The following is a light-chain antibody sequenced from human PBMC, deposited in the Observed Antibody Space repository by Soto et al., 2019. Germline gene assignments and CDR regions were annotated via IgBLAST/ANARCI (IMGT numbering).Light chain of an antibody. CDR1: QGIGVY. Sequence: DIQMTQSPSSVSASLGDRVTITCRASQGIGVYLSWFQQKPGNVPKLLIYAASTLQSAVPSRFSGSGSGTDFTLTISSLQPEDVATYCCQKYNSAPLTFGGGTKVEIK. J-gene: IGKJ4*01. V-gene: IGKV1-27*01. CDR2: AAS. CDR3: QKYNSAPLT.